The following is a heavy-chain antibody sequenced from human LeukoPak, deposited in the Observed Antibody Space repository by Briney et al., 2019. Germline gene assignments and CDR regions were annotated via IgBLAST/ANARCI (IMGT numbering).Heavy chain of an antibody. Sequence: GGSLRLSCAASGFTFSSYSMNWVRQAPGKGLEWVSHITASGTAMFYADSVKGRFTISRDNSKNTLFLQMNSLRADDTAVYYCARSSSGWHDYWGQGTLVNVSS. D-gene: IGHD6-19*01. J-gene: IGHJ4*02. V-gene: IGHV3-48*01. CDR3: ARSSSGWHDY. CDR2: ITASGTAM. CDR1: GFTFSSYS.